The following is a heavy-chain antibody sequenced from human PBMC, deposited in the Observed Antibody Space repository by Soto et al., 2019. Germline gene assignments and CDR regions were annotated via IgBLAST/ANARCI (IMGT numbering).Heavy chain of an antibody. Sequence: SVTVCCKASGGTFSSYAIRWVRQAPGQGLEWMGRIIPIFGTANYAQKFQGRVTITADESTSTAYMELSSLRSEDTAVYYCARDFTHYDILTGSRSRQGMDVWGQGTTVTVSS. V-gene: IGHV1-69*13. CDR2: IIPIFGTA. CDR3: ARDFTHYDILTGSRSRQGMDV. CDR1: GGTFSSYA. J-gene: IGHJ6*02. D-gene: IGHD3-9*01.